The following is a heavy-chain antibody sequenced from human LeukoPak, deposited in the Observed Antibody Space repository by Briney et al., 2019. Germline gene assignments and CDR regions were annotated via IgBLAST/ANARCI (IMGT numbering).Heavy chain of an antibody. Sequence: SETPSLTCTVSGGSISSSNYYWGWIRQPPGKGLEWIGSIYYSGSTYYSSSFKSRVTISVDTSKNQFSLKLSSVTAADTAVYYCARRIGYCSGGSCPRIFDYWGQGALVTVSS. CDR3: ARRIGYCSGGSCPRIFDY. V-gene: IGHV4-39*01. CDR2: IYYSGST. D-gene: IGHD2-15*01. J-gene: IGHJ4*02. CDR1: GGSISSSNYY.